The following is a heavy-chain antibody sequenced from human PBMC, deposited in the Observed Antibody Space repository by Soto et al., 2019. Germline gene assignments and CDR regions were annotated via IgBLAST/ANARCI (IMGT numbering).Heavy chain of an antibody. CDR1: GFTFSSYG. V-gene: IGHV3-30*18. CDR2: ISYDGSNK. CDR3: ANGWAPYSRYYGMDV. J-gene: IGHJ6*02. D-gene: IGHD6-13*01. Sequence: PVGSLRLSCAASGFTFSSYGMHWVRQAPGKGLEWVAVISYDGSNKYYADSVKGRFTISRDNSKNTLYLQMNSLRAEDTAVYYCANGWAPYSRYYGMDVWGQGTTVTVSS.